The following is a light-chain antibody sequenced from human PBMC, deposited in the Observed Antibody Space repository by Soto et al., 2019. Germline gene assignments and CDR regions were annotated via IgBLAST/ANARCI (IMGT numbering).Light chain of an antibody. CDR2: GVS. CDR3: SSYTTSNTRQIV. J-gene: IGLJ1*01. CDR1: SSDVGGYNY. Sequence: QPALTPPASVSGSPGQSITLSCTGTSSDVGGYNYVSWYQHHPGKAPKLMIYGVSNRPSGVSNRFSGSKSGNTASLTISGLQPEDEADYYCSSYTTSNTRQIVFGTGTKVTVL. V-gene: IGLV2-14*03.